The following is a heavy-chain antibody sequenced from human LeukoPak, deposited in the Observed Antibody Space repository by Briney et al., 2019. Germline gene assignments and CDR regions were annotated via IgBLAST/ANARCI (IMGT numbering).Heavy chain of an antibody. V-gene: IGHV1-69*13. CDR3: ATTPIAAAGTVFYYYYMDV. Sequence: SVKVSCKASGGTFSSYAISWVRQAPGQGLEWMGGIIPIFGTANYAQKFQGRVTITADESTSTAYMELSSLRSEDTAVYYCATTPIAAAGTVFYYYYMDVWGKGTTVTISS. CDR2: IIPIFGTA. J-gene: IGHJ6*03. D-gene: IGHD6-13*01. CDR1: GGTFSSYA.